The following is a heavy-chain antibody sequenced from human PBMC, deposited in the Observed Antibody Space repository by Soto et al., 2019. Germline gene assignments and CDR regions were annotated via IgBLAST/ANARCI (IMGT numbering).Heavy chain of an antibody. D-gene: IGHD2-2*02. CDR3: AKRPAAIKTFDY. V-gene: IGHV1-69*13. Sequence: SVKVSCKASGGTFSSYAISWVRQAPGQGLEWMGGIIPIFGTANYAQKFQGRVTITADESTSTAYMELSSLRSEDTAVYYCAKRPAAIKTFDYWGQGTLVTVSS. CDR2: IIPIFGTA. CDR1: GGTFSSYA. J-gene: IGHJ4*02.